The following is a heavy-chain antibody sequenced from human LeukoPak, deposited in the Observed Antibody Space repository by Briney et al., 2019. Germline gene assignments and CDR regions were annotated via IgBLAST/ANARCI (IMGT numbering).Heavy chain of an antibody. CDR1: GFTFSSHG. D-gene: IGHD6-13*01. V-gene: IGHV3-30*18. CDR2: ISYDGSTK. J-gene: IGHJ1*01. Sequence: GGSLRLSCTASGFTFSSHGMQWVRQAPGKGLEWVAVISYDGSTKYYADSVKGRFTISRDNSKSTLYLQMNSLRAEDTAVYYCAKESGSRSYGAYFPHWGQGTLVTVSS. CDR3: AKESGSRSYGAYFPH.